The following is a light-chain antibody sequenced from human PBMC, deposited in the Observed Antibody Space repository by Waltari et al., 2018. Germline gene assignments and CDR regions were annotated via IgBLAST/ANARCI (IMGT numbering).Light chain of an antibody. CDR2: DVN. CDR3: NSYAGSSSWV. Sequence: QSALTQPASVSGSPGQSITISCTGTSSDVGFYNYVSWYQQHPGKAPKLMIYDVNERLSGVSKRFSGSKSGNTASLTISGLQAEDEADYYCNSYAGSSSWVFGGGTKLTVL. V-gene: IGLV2-14*01. CDR1: SSDVGFYNY. J-gene: IGLJ3*02.